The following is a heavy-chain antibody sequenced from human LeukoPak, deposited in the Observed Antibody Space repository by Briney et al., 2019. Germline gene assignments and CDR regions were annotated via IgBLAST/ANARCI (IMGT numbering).Heavy chain of an antibody. J-gene: IGHJ6*03. CDR2: ISGSGGST. V-gene: IGHV3-23*01. D-gene: IGHD3-10*01. Sequence: PGGSLRLSCAASGFTFSSYAMSWVRQAPGKGLEWVSDISGSGGSTYYADSVKGRFTISRDNSKNTLYLQMNSLRAEDTAVYYCARDRRGYYGSGSYYYYYYYMDVWGKGTTVTISS. CDR1: GFTFSSYA. CDR3: ARDRRGYYGSGSYYYYYYYMDV.